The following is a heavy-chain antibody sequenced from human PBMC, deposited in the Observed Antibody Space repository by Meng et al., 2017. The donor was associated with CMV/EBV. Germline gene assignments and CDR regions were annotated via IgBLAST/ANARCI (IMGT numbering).Heavy chain of an antibody. CDR1: GYTFIGQY. V-gene: IGHV1-2*02. J-gene: IGHJ6*02. Sequence: ASVKVSCKASGYTFIGQYIHWVRQAPGQGLEWMGWINPNSGGTKYAQKFQGRVTMTRATSISTAYMELSRVRFDDTAVYYCARAVMDVWGQGTTVTVSS. CDR3: ARAVMDV. CDR2: INPNSGGT.